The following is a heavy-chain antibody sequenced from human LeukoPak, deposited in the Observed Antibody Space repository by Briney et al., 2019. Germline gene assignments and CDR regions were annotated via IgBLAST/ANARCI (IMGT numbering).Heavy chain of an antibody. D-gene: IGHD6-19*01. Sequence: ASVKVSCKASGYTFTSYYMHWVRQAPGQGLEWMGIINPSGGSTSYAQKFQGRVTITRDTSASTAYMELSSLRSEDTAVYYCARSGGWSLDERNNWFDPWGQGTLVTVSS. CDR2: INPSGGST. CDR3: ARSGGWSLDERNNWFDP. CDR1: GYTFTSYY. J-gene: IGHJ5*02. V-gene: IGHV1-46*01.